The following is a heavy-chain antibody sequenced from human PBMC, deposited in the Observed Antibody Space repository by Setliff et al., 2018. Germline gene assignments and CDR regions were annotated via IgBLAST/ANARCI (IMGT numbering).Heavy chain of an antibody. CDR3: ARVDNFWSGPIDY. CDR2: MYHNGST. J-gene: IGHJ4*02. V-gene: IGHV4-39*07. Sequence: PSETLSLTCTVSGASISSSSYYWAWIRQPPGRGLELIGSMYHNGSTYYNPSLKSRVTISVDTSKNQFSLKLSSVTAADTAVYYCARVDNFWSGPIDYWGQGTLVTVSS. D-gene: IGHD3-3*01. CDR1: GASISSSSYY.